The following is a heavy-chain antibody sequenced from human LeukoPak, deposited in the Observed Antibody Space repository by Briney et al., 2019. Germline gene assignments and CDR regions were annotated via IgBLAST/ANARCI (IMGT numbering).Heavy chain of an antibody. J-gene: IGHJ4*02. V-gene: IGHV2-5*02. D-gene: IGHD6-13*01. CDR3: AHSGDEAAAGTDFDY. CDR2: IYWDVDK. CDR1: GISLSTSGVG. Sequence: SGPTLVKPTQTLTLTCTFSGISLSTSGVGVGWIRQPPGKALEWLALIYWDVDKRYSPSLKSRLTITKDTSKNQVVLTMTNMDPVDTATYYCAHSGDEAAAGTDFDYWGQGTLVTVSS.